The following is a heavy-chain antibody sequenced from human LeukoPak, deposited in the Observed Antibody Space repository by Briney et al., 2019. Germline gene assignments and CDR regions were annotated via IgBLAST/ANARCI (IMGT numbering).Heavy chain of an antibody. CDR2: INPSGGST. CDR1: GYTFTSYY. V-gene: IGHV1-46*01. CDR3: ARAAVGATTWTETAWFDP. Sequence: GASVKVSCKASGYTFTSYYMHWVRQAPGQGLEWMGIINPSGGSTSYAQKFQGRVTMTRDTSTSTVYMELSSLRSEDTAVYYCARAAVGATTWTETAWFDPWGQGTLVTVSS. J-gene: IGHJ5*02. D-gene: IGHD1-26*01.